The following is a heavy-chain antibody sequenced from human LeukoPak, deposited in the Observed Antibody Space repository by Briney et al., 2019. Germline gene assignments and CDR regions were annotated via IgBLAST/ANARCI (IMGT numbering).Heavy chain of an antibody. V-gene: IGHV3-21*01. D-gene: IGHD6-6*01. CDR3: ARSGSSLYYYTLDV. CDR2: ISSSSTYI. Sequence: GGSLRLSCAASGYTFSSYAMSWVRQAPGKGLEWVSSISSSSTYIYYADSVRGRFTISRDNAKNSLYLQMSSLRAEDTALYYCARSGSSLYYYTLDVWGQGTTVAVSS. J-gene: IGHJ6*02. CDR1: GYTFSSYA.